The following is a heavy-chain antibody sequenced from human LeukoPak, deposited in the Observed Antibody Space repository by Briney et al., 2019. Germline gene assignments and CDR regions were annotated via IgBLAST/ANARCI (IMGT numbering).Heavy chain of an antibody. V-gene: IGHV4-61*02. CDR1: SGSIFRDNYY. J-gene: IGHJ3*02. CDR3: ARVGDWGTAFDI. Sequence: SETLSLTCTVSSGSIFRDNYYWNWIRQPAGKGLEWIGRIYVRGTTNYNPSLGSRVTIFLDTSKNQFSLKLNSVTAADTDVYYCARVGDWGTAFDIWGQGTKVTVSS. D-gene: IGHD2-21*01. CDR2: IYVRGTT.